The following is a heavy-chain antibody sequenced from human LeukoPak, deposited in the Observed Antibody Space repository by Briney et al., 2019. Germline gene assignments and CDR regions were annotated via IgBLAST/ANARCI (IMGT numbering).Heavy chain of an antibody. Sequence: PSETLSLTCTVSGGSISSSYWSWIRQPPGKGLEWIGYIYYSGSTNNNPSFKSRVAISVDTSKNQFSLKLSSLTAADTAVYYCATWGIAVAGTFDYWGQGTLVTVST. J-gene: IGHJ4*02. CDR3: ATWGIAVAGTFDY. CDR2: IYYSGST. V-gene: IGHV4-59*08. CDR1: GGSISSSY. D-gene: IGHD6-19*01.